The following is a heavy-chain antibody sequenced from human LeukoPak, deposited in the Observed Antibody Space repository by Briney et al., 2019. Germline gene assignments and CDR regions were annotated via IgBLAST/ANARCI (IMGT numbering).Heavy chain of an antibody. CDR2: ISPSGDTT. CDR1: GGTFTSSA. J-gene: IGHJ5*02. CDR3: ARGRDYYAISGYHNWFDA. D-gene: IGHD3-22*01. V-gene: IGHV1-46*01. Sequence: GSSVKVSCKASGGTFTSSAINWVRQAPGQGLEWMGIISPSGDTTSYAQKFQGRVTMTRDTSTRTVYLDLSSLRSEDTAVYYCARGRDYYAISGYHNWFDAWGQGTLVTVSS.